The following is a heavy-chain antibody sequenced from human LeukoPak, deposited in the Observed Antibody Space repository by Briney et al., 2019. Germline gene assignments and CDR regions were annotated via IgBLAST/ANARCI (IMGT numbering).Heavy chain of an antibody. CDR1: GVSITSGGYF. CDR2: ISYYGTP. Sequence: SETLSLTCTVSGVSITSGGYFWTWIRQRPGEGREGIGYISYYGTPFYNPSFRSRLTISRDTPSNQFSLNLSSVTAADTALYYCARYYCGTSYCPGVDYWGQGALVTVSS. CDR3: ARYYCGTSYCPGVDY. D-gene: IGHD2-21*01. J-gene: IGHJ4*02. V-gene: IGHV4-31*03.